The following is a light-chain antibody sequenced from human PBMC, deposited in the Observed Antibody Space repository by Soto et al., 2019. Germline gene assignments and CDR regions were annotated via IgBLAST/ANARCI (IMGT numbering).Light chain of an antibody. V-gene: IGLV2-14*01. Sequence: QSALTQPASVSGSPGQSITISCTGTISDIGSYYYVSWYQHHPGKAPQLIIYGVTNRPSGISSRFSGSKSGNTASLTISGLQAEDEADYYCSSYVSSSIVVFGGGTQLTVL. J-gene: IGLJ3*02. CDR2: GVT. CDR1: ISDIGSYYY. CDR3: SSYVSSSIVV.